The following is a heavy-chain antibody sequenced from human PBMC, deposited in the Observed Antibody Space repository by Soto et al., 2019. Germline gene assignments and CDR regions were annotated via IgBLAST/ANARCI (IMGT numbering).Heavy chain of an antibody. CDR1: GFTLSSRW. Sequence: GGSLRLSCVVSGFTLSSRWMHWVRQTPGKGLVWISRIKTDGTTTNYADSVKGRFTISRDNAKNTAYLQMNSLRTEDTALYYCAADLPGHGGGYEFDYWGQGTPVTVSS. D-gene: IGHD2-15*01. CDR2: IKTDGTTT. J-gene: IGHJ4*01. V-gene: IGHV3-74*01. CDR3: AADLPGHGGGYEFDY.